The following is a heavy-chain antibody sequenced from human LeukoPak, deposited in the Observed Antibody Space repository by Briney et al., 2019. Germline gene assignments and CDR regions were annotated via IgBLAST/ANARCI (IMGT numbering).Heavy chain of an antibody. CDR2: MNPNSGNT. V-gene: IGHV1-8*03. CDR3: ARGGVIIAAHDNWFDP. Sequence: ASVKVSCKASGYTFTGYYMHWVRQAPGQGLEGMGWMNPNSGNTGYAQKFQGRVTITRNTSISTAYMELSSLRSEDTAVYYCARGGVIIAAHDNWFDPWGQGTLVTVSS. CDR1: GYTFTGYY. D-gene: IGHD6-6*01. J-gene: IGHJ5*02.